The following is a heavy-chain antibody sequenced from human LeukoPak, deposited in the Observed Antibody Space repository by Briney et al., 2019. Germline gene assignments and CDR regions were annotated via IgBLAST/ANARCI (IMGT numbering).Heavy chain of an antibody. CDR1: GFTFSTYS. CDR3: ARDAAQYYGMDV. CDR2: IYSGGST. J-gene: IGHJ6*04. Sequence: GGSLRLSCAASGFTFSTYSMNWVRQAPGKGLEWVSVIYSGGSTYYADSVKGRFTISRDNSKNTLYLQMNSLRAEDTAVYYCARDAAQYYGMDVWGKGTTVTVSS. V-gene: IGHV3-53*01.